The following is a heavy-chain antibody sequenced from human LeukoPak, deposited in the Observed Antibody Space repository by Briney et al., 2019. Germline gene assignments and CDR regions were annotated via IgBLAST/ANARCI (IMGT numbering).Heavy chain of an antibody. CDR2: INSDGSST. D-gene: IGHD2-15*01. CDR1: GFTFSSYW. J-gene: IGHJ3*02. CDR3: ARPCSGGSCYPWSAFDI. Sequence: QPGGSLRLSCAASGFTFSSYWMHWVRQAPGKGLVWVSRINSDGSSTSYADSVKGRFTISRDNAKNTLYLQMNSLRAEDTAVYYCARPCSGGSCYPWSAFDIWGQETMVTVSS. V-gene: IGHV3-74*01.